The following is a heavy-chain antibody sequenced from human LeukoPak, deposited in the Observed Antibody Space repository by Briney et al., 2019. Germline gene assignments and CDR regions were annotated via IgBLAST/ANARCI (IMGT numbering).Heavy chain of an antibody. CDR2: ITTSSSYT. CDR3: ARPTVKGS. J-gene: IGHJ5*02. D-gene: IGHD2-21*02. CDR1: GFTFGEYY. Sequence: GGSLRLSCTASGFTFGEYYMTWIRQAPGKGLEWVSYITTSSSYTNYADSVTGRFTISRDNSNNTLYLKMNSLRADDTAVYYCARPTVKGSWGQRTLVTVSS. V-gene: IGHV3-11*03.